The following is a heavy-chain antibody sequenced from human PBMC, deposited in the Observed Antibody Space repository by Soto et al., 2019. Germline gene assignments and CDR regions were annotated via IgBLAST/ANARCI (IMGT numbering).Heavy chain of an antibody. CDR2: IIPIFGTA. CDR3: PRSQYYDFWSGYFSPMSYDY. Sequence: QVQLVQSGAEVKKPGSSVKVSCKASGGTFSSYAISWVRQAPGQGLEWMGGIIPIFGTANYAQKFQGRVTITADESTSTAYMELSSLRSEDTAVYYCPRSQYYDFWSGYFSPMSYDYWGQGTLVTVSS. D-gene: IGHD3-3*01. V-gene: IGHV1-69*01. J-gene: IGHJ4*02. CDR1: GGTFSSYA.